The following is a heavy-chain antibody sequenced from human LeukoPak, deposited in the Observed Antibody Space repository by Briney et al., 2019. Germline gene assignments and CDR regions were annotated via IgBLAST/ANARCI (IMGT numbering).Heavy chain of an antibody. Sequence: GGSLRLSCPACGFTFSSYAMHWVRQAPGKGLEWVAVISYDGSNKYYADSVKGRFTISRDNSKNTLYLQMNSLRAEATDVYYCARVGSGYSYGAYYFDYWGQGTLVTVSS. V-gene: IGHV3-30*01. CDR1: GFTFSSYA. CDR3: ARVGSGYSYGAYYFDY. D-gene: IGHD5-18*01. J-gene: IGHJ4*02. CDR2: ISYDGSNK.